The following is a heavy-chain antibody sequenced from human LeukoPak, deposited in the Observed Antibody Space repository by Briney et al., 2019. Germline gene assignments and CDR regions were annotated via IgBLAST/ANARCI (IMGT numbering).Heavy chain of an antibody. D-gene: IGHD3-10*01. Sequence: GGSLRLSCAASGFTFSSYAMSWVRQAPGKGLEWVSAISGSGGSTYYADSVKGRFTVSRDNSKDTLYLQMNDLRPDDTAIYYCAKRNTMVRGGPCFDYWGQGLLVTVSS. CDR2: ISGSGGST. CDR3: AKRNTMVRGGPCFDY. J-gene: IGHJ4*02. V-gene: IGHV3-23*01. CDR1: GFTFSSYA.